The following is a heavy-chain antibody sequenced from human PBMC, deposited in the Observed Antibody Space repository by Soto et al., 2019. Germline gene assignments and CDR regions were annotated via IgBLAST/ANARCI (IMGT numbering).Heavy chain of an antibody. D-gene: IGHD3-10*01. CDR2: IDHSGST. Sequence: NPSETLSLTCALSVASISVYYWAWIRQSPGKGLEWIGEIDHSGSTNYNPSLKSRVTISLDTSKSQVSLQLTSMTAADTATYFCARSSWFQYLSAALGYWGQGSMVTVSS. J-gene: IGHJ4*02. V-gene: IGHV4-34*01. CDR3: ARSSWFQYLSAALGY. CDR1: VASISVYY.